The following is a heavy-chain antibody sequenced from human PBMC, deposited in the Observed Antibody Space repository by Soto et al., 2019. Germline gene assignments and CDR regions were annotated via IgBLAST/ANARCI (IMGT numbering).Heavy chain of an antibody. CDR2: ISYDGSNK. CDR1: GFTFSSYA. D-gene: IGHD3-10*01. V-gene: IGHV3-30-3*01. Sequence: GGSLRLSCAASGFTFSSYAMHWVRQAPGKGLEWVAVISYDGSNKYYADSVKGRFTISRDNSKNTLYLQMNSLRAEDTAVYYCARDRGDGMDVWGQGTTVTVSS. CDR3: ARDRGDGMDV. J-gene: IGHJ6*02.